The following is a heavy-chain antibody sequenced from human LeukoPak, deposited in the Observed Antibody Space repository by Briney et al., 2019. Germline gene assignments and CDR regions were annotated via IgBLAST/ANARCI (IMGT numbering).Heavy chain of an antibody. V-gene: IGHV3-9*01. CDR2: ISWNSGSI. D-gene: IGHD3-10*01. J-gene: IGHJ3*02. Sequence: GRSLRLSCAASGFTFDDYAMHWVRQAPGKGLEWVSGISWNSGSIGCADSVKGRLTISRDNAKNSLYLQMNSLRAEDTALYYCAKDFWLGAFDIWGQGTMVTVSS. CDR1: GFTFDDYA. CDR3: AKDFWLGAFDI.